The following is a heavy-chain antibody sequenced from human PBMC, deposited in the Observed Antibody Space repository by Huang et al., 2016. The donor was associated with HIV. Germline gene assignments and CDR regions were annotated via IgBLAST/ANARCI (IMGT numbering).Heavy chain of an antibody. J-gene: IGHJ4*02. CDR1: GFTFSSYG. CDR2: ISYDGKTK. Sequence: QVQLVESGGGVVQPGRSLRISCAASGFTFSSYGMHWVRQAPSKGLGWVAVISYDGKTKYYADSVKGRFSISRDNSKTTVYLQLNSLRVEDTAVYYCAKGGSAAAVLDFWGQGTLVTVSS. V-gene: IGHV3-30*18. D-gene: IGHD6-13*01. CDR3: AKGGSAAAVLDF.